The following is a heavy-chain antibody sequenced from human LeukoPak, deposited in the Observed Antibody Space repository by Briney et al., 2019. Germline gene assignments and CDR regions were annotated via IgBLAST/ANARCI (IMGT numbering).Heavy chain of an antibody. CDR3: AKDIAVVPAATGDY. J-gene: IGHJ4*02. V-gene: IGHV3-30*02. CDR2: IRYDGSNK. Sequence: GGSLRLPCAASGFTFSSYGMHWVRQAPGKGLEWVAFIRYDGSNKYYADSVKGRFTISRDNSKNTLYLQMNSLRAEDTAVYYCAKDIAVVPAATGDYWGQGTLVTVSS. D-gene: IGHD2-2*01. CDR1: GFTFSSYG.